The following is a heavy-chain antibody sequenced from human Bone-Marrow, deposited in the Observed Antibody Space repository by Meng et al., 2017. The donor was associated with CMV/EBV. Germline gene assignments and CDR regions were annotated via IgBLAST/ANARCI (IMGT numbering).Heavy chain of an antibody. D-gene: IGHD5-24*01. CDR3: ARDRWVEMATTAHYYGMDV. CDR2: IYYSGST. Sequence: SETLSLTCTVPGGSISSYYWSWIRQPPGKGLEWIGYIYYSGSTNYNPSLKSRVTISVDTSKNQFSLKLSSVTAADTAVYYCARDRWVEMATTAHYYGMDVWGQGTTVTVSS. CDR1: GGSISSYY. J-gene: IGHJ6*02. V-gene: IGHV4-59*01.